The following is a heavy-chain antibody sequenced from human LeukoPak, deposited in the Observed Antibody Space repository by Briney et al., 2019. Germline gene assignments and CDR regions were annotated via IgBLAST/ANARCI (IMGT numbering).Heavy chain of an antibody. CDR3: ARLEWFGELPIKGNAFDI. D-gene: IGHD3-10*01. CDR1: GGSISSYY. V-gene: IGHV4-59*08. Sequence: SETLSLICTVSGGSISSYYWSWIRQPPGKGLEWIGYIYYSGSTNYNPSLKSRVTISVDTSKNQFSLKLSSVTAADTAVYYCARLEWFGELPIKGNAFDIWGQGTMVTVSS. J-gene: IGHJ3*02. CDR2: IYYSGST.